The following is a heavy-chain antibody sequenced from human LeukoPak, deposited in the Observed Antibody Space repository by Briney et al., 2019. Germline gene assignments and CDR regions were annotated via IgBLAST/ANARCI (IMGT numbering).Heavy chain of an antibody. CDR2: IKQDESEK. D-gene: IGHD1-26*01. CDR1: RFTFSSYW. CDR3: AAETGRYSPNGMDV. V-gene: IGHV3-7*01. Sequence: EAGGSLRLSCAPSRFTFSSYWMKWVRQAPGKGLEGVANIKQDESEKYYVDSVKGRFTISRDNAKNSVYLQMNTLSVEDTAVYYCAAETGRYSPNGMDVWGQGTTVTVSS. J-gene: IGHJ6*02.